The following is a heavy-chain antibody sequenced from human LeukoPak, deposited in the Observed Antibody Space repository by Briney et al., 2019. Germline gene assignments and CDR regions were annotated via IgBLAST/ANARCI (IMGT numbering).Heavy chain of an antibody. Sequence: PSETLSLTCAVHGGSFSGYYWSWIRQPPGKGLEWIGEINHSGSTNYNPSLKSRVTISVDTSKNQFSLKLSSVTAADTAVYYCARHMTTVTFNWFDPWGQGTLVTVSS. CDR3: ARHMTTVTFNWFDP. V-gene: IGHV4-34*01. D-gene: IGHD4-17*01. CDR1: GGSFSGYY. CDR2: INHSGST. J-gene: IGHJ5*02.